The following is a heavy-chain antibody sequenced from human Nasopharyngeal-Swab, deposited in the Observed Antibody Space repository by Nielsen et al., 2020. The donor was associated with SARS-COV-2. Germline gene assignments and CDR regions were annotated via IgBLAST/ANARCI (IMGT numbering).Heavy chain of an antibody. J-gene: IGHJ4*02. CDR2: IRSKGNNYAT. CDR3: TRCGGGCYSGRDY. V-gene: IGHV3-73*01. CDR1: GFTFSDSA. Sequence: GESLKSSCAASGFTFSDSALHWVRQASGEGLEWVARIRSKGNNYATAYSASVKGRFIIFRDDPTNTAYLQMNSLKTEDTAMYYCTRCGGGCYSGRDYWGQGTLVTVSS. D-gene: IGHD2-15*01.